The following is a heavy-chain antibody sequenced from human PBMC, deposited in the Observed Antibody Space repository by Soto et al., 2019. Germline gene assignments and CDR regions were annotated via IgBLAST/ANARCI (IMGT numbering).Heavy chain of an antibody. V-gene: IGHV3-23*01. D-gene: IGHD2-2*01. CDR1: GFTFSSYG. J-gene: IGHJ4*02. CDR2: ISHSGGNT. Sequence: EVQLLESGGGLVQPGGSLRLSCAASGFTFSSYGMSWVRQAPGKGLEWVSAISHSGGNTYYADSVKGRFAISRDNSKNTLYLQMNSLSAEDTAVYYCATFIFCSSTSCYGREGGYWGQGTLVTVSS. CDR3: ATFIFCSSTSCYGREGGY.